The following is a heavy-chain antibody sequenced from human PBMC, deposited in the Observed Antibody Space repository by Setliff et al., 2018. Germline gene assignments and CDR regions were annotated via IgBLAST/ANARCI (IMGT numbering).Heavy chain of an antibody. CDR3: TFARDGYDVFDI. J-gene: IGHJ3*02. Sequence: LRLSCSASGFSFSGSAVYWVRQASVKGLEWIGRIRGRTDNYATAYAASVRGRFTISRDDSKNTAYLQMNSLKTEDTAVYYCTFARDGYDVFDIWGQGTMVTVSS. V-gene: IGHV3-73*01. CDR2: IRGRTDNYAT. CDR1: GFSFSGSA. D-gene: IGHD5-18*01.